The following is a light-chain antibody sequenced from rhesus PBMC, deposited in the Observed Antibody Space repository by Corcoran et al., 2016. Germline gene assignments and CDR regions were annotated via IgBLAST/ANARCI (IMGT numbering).Light chain of an antibody. CDR2: NLN. CDR3: LLFYSGAYI. V-gene: IGLV7-76*01. CDR1: TGPVTSGTF. J-gene: IGLJ6*01. Sequence: QAVVTQEPSLTVSPGGTVTLTCGSTTGPVTSGTFPHWFQQKPGQAPRGLIYNLNTKHSWTPARFSGSLAGGKAALTLSGAQPEDEAEYYCLLFYSGAYIFGTGTTLTVL.